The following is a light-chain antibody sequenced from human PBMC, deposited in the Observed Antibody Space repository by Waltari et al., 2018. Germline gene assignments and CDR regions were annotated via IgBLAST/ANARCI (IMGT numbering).Light chain of an antibody. CDR1: QSVRNY. J-gene: IGKJ4*01. CDR3: QQRSSWPLT. CDR2: DTS. V-gene: IGKV3-11*01. Sequence: EIVLIPSPDTLALSPGERATLSCRASQSVRNYLAWFQQKPGQVPRLLIYDTSNRGTGVPARFSGRGSGTDFTLTISSLESEDFAVYYCQQRSSWPLTFGGGTKVQIK.